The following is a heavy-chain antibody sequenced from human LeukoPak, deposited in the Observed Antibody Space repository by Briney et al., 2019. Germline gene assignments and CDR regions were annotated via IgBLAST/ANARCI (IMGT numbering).Heavy chain of an antibody. CDR1: GFTVSSNY. CDR3: ARAGGRTDYMDV. D-gene: IGHD1-26*01. CDR2: IYSGGST. Sequence: TGGSLRLSCAASGFTVSSNYMSWVRQAPGKGLEWVSVIYSGGSTYYADSVKGRFTISGDSSKNTLYLQMNSLRAEDTAVYYCARAGGRTDYMDVWGKGTTVTVSS. V-gene: IGHV3-53*01. J-gene: IGHJ6*03.